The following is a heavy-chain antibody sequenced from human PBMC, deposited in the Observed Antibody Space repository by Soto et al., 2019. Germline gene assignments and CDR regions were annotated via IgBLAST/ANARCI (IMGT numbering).Heavy chain of an antibody. Sequence: QVQLVQSGAEVKKPGSSVKVSCKASGGTFSSYTISWVRQVPGQGLEWMGRIIPILGIANYAQKFQGRVTITADKSTSTAYMELSSLRSEDTAVYYCARDLMGTESWDYWGQGTLVTVSS. CDR1: GGTFSSYT. CDR3: ARDLMGTESWDY. CDR2: IIPILGIA. D-gene: IGHD2-8*01. J-gene: IGHJ4*02. V-gene: IGHV1-69*08.